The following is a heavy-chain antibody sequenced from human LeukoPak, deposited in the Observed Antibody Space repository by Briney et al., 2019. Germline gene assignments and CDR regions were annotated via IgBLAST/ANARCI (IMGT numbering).Heavy chain of an antibody. CDR3: AKDHPRQGVTAHTPFDY. CDR1: GFTFSSYA. CDR2: ISGSGDSA. D-gene: IGHD2-15*01. Sequence: GGSLRLSCAASGFTFSSYAMSWVRQAPGKGLEWVSLISGSGDSAYFADSVKGRFTISRDNSKNTLYLQMNSLRAEDTAIYYCAKDHPRQGVTAHTPFDYWGQGTLVTVSS. J-gene: IGHJ4*02. V-gene: IGHV3-23*01.